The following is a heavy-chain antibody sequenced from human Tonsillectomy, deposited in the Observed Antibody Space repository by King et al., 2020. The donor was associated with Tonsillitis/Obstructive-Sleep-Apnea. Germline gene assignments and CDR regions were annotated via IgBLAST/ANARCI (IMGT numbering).Heavy chain of an antibody. CDR1: GFTFSSYA. Sequence: QLVESGGGVVQPGRSLRLSCAASGFTFSSYAMHWVRQAPGKGLEWVAVISYDGSDKYYANSVKGRFTISRDNSKKTLYLLLNSLRAEDTAVYYCARGTPAAAGPSLDYWGQGTLVTVSS. CDR3: ARGTPAAAGPSLDY. D-gene: IGHD6-13*01. J-gene: IGHJ4*02. CDR2: ISYDGSDK. V-gene: IGHV3-30*01.